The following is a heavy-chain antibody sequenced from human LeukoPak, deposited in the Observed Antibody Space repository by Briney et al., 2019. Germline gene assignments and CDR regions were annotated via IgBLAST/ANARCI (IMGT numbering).Heavy chain of an antibody. CDR2: MYYSGST. Sequence: SETLSLTCTVSGGSIFSYYWSWIRQPPGKGLEWIGYMYYSGSTNCSPSLKSRVTISIDTSKSQFSLRVNSVTAADTAVYYCARSPRTTVTTFDYWGRGTLVTVSS. CDR3: ARSPRTTVTTFDY. CDR1: GGSIFSYY. D-gene: IGHD4-11*01. J-gene: IGHJ4*02. V-gene: IGHV4-59*01.